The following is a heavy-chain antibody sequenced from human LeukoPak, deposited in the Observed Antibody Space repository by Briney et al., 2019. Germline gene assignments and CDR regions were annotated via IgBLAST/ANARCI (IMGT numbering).Heavy chain of an antibody. CDR2: IYYSGST. CDR1: GGSISSSSYS. CDR3: ARIVRAGAYCGGDCYTFDY. Sequence: SETLSLTCTVSGGSISSSSYSWGWIRQPPGKGLEWIGSIYYSGSTYYNPSLKSRVTISVDTSKNQFSLKLSSVTAADTAVYYCARIVRAGAYCGGDCYTFDYWGQGTLVTVSS. V-gene: IGHV4-39*01. J-gene: IGHJ4*02. D-gene: IGHD2-21*02.